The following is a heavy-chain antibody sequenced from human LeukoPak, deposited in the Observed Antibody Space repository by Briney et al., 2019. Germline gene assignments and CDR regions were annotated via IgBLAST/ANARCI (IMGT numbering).Heavy chain of an antibody. J-gene: IGHJ6*02. CDR2: ISYDGSNK. CDR3: ARDIVVVPAAMGFYYYYYGMDV. CDR1: GFTFSSYA. Sequence: PGRSLRLSCAASGFTFSSYAMHWVRQAPGKGLEWVAVISYDGSNKYYADSVKGRFTISRDNSKSTLYLQMNSLRAEDTVVYYCARDIVVVPAAMGFYYYYYGMDVWGQGTTVTVSS. V-gene: IGHV3-30*04. D-gene: IGHD2-2*01.